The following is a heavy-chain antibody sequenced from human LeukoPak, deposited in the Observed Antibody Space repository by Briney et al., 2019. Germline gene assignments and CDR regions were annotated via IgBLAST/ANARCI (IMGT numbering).Heavy chain of an antibody. V-gene: IGHV3-7*04. CDR3: ARVAAAVPDQ. J-gene: IGHJ5*02. D-gene: IGHD6-13*01. CDR2: IKQDGSEK. CDR1: GFTFTTYW. Sequence: GSLRLSCAASGFTFTTYWMSWVRQAPGKGLEWVADIKQDGSEKYYMDSVKGRFTISRDNAKNSLYLQMSSLRAEDTAVYYCARVAAAVPDQWGQGTLVTVSS.